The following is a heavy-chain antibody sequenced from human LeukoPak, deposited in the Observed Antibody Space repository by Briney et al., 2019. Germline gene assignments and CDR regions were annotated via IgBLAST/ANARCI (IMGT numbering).Heavy chain of an antibody. V-gene: IGHV3-23*01. CDR3: AKDDGGEYHLFDS. CDR1: GFTFSSYW. J-gene: IGHJ4*02. Sequence: GGSLRLSCAASGFTFSSYWMSWVRQAPGKGLEWVSTIVVTGGVTYYADSVTGRFTISRDNSKNILYLHLNSLRVEDTAVYYCAKDDGGEYHLFDSWGQGTLVTVSS. D-gene: IGHD3-10*01. CDR2: IVVTGGVT.